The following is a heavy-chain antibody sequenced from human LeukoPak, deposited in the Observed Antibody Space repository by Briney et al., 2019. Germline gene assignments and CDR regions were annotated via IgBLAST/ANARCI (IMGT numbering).Heavy chain of an antibody. CDR2: VYATGGTT. CDR3: ATEAPRSYYFDY. Sequence: ASVKVSCKASEDTFTYYYIHWVRQAPGQGVEWMGAVYATGGTTINTQNFQGRVTMTRDTSTGTVYMELSSLRFEDTAMYYCATEAPRSYYFDYWGQGILVTVSS. V-gene: IGHV1-46*01. J-gene: IGHJ4*02. CDR1: EDTFTYYY.